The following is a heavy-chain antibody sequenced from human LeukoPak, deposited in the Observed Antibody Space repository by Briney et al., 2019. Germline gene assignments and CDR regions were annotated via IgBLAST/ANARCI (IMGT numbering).Heavy chain of an antibody. CDR2: TYTSGST. CDR1: GVSISSYY. D-gene: IGHD6-13*01. J-gene: IGHJ4*02. Sequence: KASETLSLTCTVSGVSISSYYWSWIRQPAGKGLEWIGRTYTSGSTNYNPSLKSRVTMSVDTSKNQFSLKLSSVTAADTAVYYCARDNTWYSSSWYAAPFDYWGQGTLVTVSS. V-gene: IGHV4-4*07. CDR3: ARDNTWYSSSWYAAPFDY.